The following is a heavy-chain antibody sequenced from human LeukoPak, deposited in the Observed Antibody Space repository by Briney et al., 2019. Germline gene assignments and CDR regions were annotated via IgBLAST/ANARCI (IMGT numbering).Heavy chain of an antibody. CDR1: GGSFSGYY. J-gene: IGHJ4*02. CDR2: INHSGST. V-gene: IGHV4-34*01. CDR3: ARDLGIAARPDY. Sequence: SETLSLTCAVYGGSFSGYYWSWIRQPPGKGLEWIGEINHSGSTYYNPSLKSRATISVDTSKNQFSLKLSSVTAADTAVYYCARDLGIAARPDYWGQGTLVTVSS. D-gene: IGHD6-6*01.